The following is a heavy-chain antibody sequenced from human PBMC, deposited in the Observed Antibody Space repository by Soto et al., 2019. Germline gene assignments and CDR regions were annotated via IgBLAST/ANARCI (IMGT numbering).Heavy chain of an antibody. Sequence: ASVKVSCKASGYTFTGCYIHWVRQAPGQGLEWMGWINPNSGGTNYAQKFQGRVTMTRDTSISTAYMELSRLRSDDTAVYYCARPFNEDSSGYYLRPWGQGTLVTVSS. J-gene: IGHJ5*02. D-gene: IGHD3-22*01. CDR2: INPNSGGT. CDR3: ARPFNEDSSGYYLRP. CDR1: GYTFTGCY. V-gene: IGHV1-2*02.